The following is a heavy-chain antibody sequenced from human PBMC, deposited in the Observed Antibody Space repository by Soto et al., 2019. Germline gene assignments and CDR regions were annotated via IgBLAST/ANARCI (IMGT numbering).Heavy chain of an antibody. J-gene: IGHJ4*02. CDR1: GFTFSSYA. D-gene: IGHD4-4*01. CDR2: ISYDGSNK. V-gene: IGHV3-30-3*01. Sequence: PGGSLRLRWSASGFTFSSYAMHCVRQAPGKVLEWVAVISYDGSNKYYADSVKGRFTISRDNSKNTLYLQMNSLRAEDTAVYYCARVGAATRVKMTTVTTRPIDYWGQGTLVTVSS. CDR3: ARVGAATRVKMTTVTTRPIDY.